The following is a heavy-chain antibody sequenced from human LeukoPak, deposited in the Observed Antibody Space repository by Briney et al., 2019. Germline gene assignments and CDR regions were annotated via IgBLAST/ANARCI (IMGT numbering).Heavy chain of an antibody. Sequence: ASVKVSCKASGYTFTDYYLLWVRQAPGQGLEWMGWIKTNSGATDYAQNFEARVTMTRDTSSGTAYLDLSSLTSDDTAVYYCARGRRILGGPENAGDFFDYWGQGTLVIVSS. J-gene: IGHJ4*01. CDR3: ARGRRILGGPENAGDFFDY. D-gene: IGHD3-16*01. CDR2: IKTNSGAT. CDR1: GYTFTDYY. V-gene: IGHV1-2*02.